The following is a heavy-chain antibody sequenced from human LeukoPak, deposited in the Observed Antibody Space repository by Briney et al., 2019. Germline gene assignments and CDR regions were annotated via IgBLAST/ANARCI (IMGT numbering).Heavy chain of an antibody. V-gene: IGHV4-4*07. Sequence: SETLSLTCTVSGGSISSYYWSWIRQPAGKGLEWIGRIYTSGSTNYNPSLKSRVTMSVDTSKNQFSLKLSSVTAADTAVYYCARERMTTVTPYYFDYWGQGTLVTVSS. CDR1: GGSISSYY. CDR2: IYTSGST. CDR3: ARERMTTVTPYYFDY. J-gene: IGHJ4*02. D-gene: IGHD4-4*01.